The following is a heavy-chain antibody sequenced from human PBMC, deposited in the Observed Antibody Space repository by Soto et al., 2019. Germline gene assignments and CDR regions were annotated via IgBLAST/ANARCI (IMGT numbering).Heavy chain of an antibody. Sequence: QVQLVESGGGVVQPGRSLRLSCAASGFTFSSYGMHWDRQAPGKGLEWVAVISYDGSNKYYADSVKGRFTISRDNSKNTLYLQMNSLRAEDTAVYYCAKDGYTVTTNYFDYWGQGTLVTVSS. CDR1: GFTFSSYG. CDR2: ISYDGSNK. V-gene: IGHV3-30*18. CDR3: AKDGYTVTTNYFDY. J-gene: IGHJ4*02. D-gene: IGHD4-17*01.